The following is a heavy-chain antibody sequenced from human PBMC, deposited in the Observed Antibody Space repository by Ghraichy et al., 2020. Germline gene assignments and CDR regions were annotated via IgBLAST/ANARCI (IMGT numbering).Heavy chain of an antibody. CDR1: GGSVSSSNW. CDR2: IYHSEST. V-gene: IGHV4-4*02. J-gene: IGHJ6*02. Sequence: TLSLTCAVSGGSVSSSNWWTWVRQPPGKGLEWIGEIYHSESTNYSPSLKSRVTMSMDKSKNQFSLKMTSVTAADTAVYYCARVGTANYYDSTGHYYGLDVWGQGTTVTVSS. CDR3: ARVGTANYYDSTGHYYGLDV. D-gene: IGHD3-22*01.